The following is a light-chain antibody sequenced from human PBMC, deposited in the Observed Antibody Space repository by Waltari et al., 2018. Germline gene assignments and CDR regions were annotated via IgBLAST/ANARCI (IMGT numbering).Light chain of an antibody. CDR2: GKE. V-gene: IGLV3-19*01. CDR1: SLRKYY. J-gene: IGLJ2*01. CDR3: SSRDSSGHHVV. Sequence: SSELTQDPTVSVALGLTVKITCQGDSLRKYYPIWNQQKPGKAPVVVIYGKENRPSGIPYRFSGSSSGNTASLTITGAQAGDEADYYCSSRDSSGHHVVFGGGTRLTVL.